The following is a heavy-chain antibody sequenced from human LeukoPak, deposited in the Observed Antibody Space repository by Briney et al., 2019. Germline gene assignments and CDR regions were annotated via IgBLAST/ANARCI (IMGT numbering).Heavy chain of an antibody. J-gene: IGHJ5*02. CDR3: ARVSCSGGACPFGSWFDP. CDR1: GGSITRGSFY. D-gene: IGHD2-15*01. Sequence: SETLSLACTVSGGSITRGSFYWGWIRQPPGKGLEWIASVYYSGDTYYNPSLESQVAISVDTSRNQFSLKLNSVTAADTAVYYCARVSCSGGACPFGSWFDPWGQGTLVTVSS. V-gene: IGHV4-39*01. CDR2: VYYSGDT.